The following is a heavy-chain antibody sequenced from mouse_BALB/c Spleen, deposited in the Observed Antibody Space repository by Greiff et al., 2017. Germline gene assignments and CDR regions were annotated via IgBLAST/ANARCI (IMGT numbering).Heavy chain of an antibody. D-gene: IGHD3-3*01. CDR3: ARTLGDSAKEY. CDR1: GFSLTSYG. CDR2: IWSGGST. Sequence: VQLQQSGPGLVQPSQSLFITCTVSGFSLTSYGVHWVRHSSGKGLVWLGVIWSGGSTDYNAAFISRLSISKDNSKSQVFFEMNSLQANDTAIYYCARTLGDSAKEYWGQGSSVTVSS. J-gene: IGHJ4*01. V-gene: IGHV2-2*02.